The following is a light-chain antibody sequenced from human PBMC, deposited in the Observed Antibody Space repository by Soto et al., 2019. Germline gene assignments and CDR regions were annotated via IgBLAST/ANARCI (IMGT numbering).Light chain of an antibody. J-gene: IGKJ1*01. CDR1: QSVSSSY. Sequence: EIVLTQSPGTLSLSPGERATLSSRASQSVSSSYLAWYQQKPGQAPRLLIYGASSRATGIPDRFSGSGSGTDFTLTISRLEPEDFAVYYWQEYGSSPRTFGQGTKVEIK. V-gene: IGKV3-20*01. CDR3: QEYGSSPRT. CDR2: GAS.